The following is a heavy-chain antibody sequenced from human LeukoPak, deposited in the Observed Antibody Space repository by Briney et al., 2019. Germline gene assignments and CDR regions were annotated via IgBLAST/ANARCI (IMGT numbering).Heavy chain of an antibody. CDR3: ARDKFCSDSGSCNIGLFDF. V-gene: IGHV4-34*01. CDR1: GGSFSGYY. D-gene: IGHD2-15*01. J-gene: IGHJ4*02. CDR2: INHRGRS. Sequence: PSETLSLTCGVFGGSFSGYYWTWLRQPPGKGLELIGQINHRGRSHYNPSLRSRVTRSVDTSKTQFSLKLTSVTAADTAVYYCARDKFCSDSGSCNIGLFDFWGQGALVTASS.